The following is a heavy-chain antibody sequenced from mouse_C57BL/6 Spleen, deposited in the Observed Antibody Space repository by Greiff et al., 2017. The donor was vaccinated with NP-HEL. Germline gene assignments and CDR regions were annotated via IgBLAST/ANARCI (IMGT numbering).Heavy chain of an antibody. D-gene: IGHD1-1*01. CDR2: INPYNGGT. CDR1: GYTFTDYY. Sequence: VQLKQSGPVLVKPGASVKMSCKASGYTFTDYYMNWVKQSHGKSLEWIGVINPYNGGTSYNQKFKGKATLTVDKSSSTAYMELNSLTSEDSAFYYCARGLDYYGSSYLWYFDVWGTGTTVTVSS. J-gene: IGHJ1*03. V-gene: IGHV1-19*01. CDR3: ARGLDYYGSSYLWYFDV.